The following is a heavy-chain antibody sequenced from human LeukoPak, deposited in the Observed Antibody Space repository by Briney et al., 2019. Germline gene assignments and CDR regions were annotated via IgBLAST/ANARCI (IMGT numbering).Heavy chain of an antibody. CDR2: INQDGSEK. CDR1: GFTFSNYW. CDR3: AKSGSVLRYFDRLDY. D-gene: IGHD3-9*01. Sequence: PGGSLRLSCTASGFTFSNYWMSWVRQAPGKGLEWVANINQDGSEKYYVDSVKGRFTISRDNANKTLYLQMNSLRAEDTAVYYCAKSGSVLRYFDRLDYWGQGTLVTVSS. V-gene: IGHV3-7*03. J-gene: IGHJ4*02.